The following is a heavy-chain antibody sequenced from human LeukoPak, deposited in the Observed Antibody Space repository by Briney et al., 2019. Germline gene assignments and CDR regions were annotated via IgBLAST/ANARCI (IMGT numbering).Heavy chain of an antibody. CDR2: IYTSGST. J-gene: IGHJ6*03. Sequence: SATLSLTCTVAGGSISSYYWSWIRQPAGKGLEWIGRIYTSGSTNYNPSLKSRVTMSVDTSKNQFSLKLSSVTAADTAVYYCAREAEDIVVVPAATYYYYYYMDVWGKGTTVTVSS. D-gene: IGHD2-2*01. V-gene: IGHV4-4*07. CDR1: GGSISSYY. CDR3: AREAEDIVVVPAATYYYYYYMDV.